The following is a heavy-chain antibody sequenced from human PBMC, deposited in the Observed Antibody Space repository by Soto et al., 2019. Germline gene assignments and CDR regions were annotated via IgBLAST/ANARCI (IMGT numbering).Heavy chain of an antibody. Sequence: SVKVSCKASGGTFSSYAISWVRQAPGQGLEWMGGIIPIFGTANYAQKFQGRVTITADESTSTAYMELSSLRSEDTAVYYCARADTGGYYYYYGMDVWGQGTTVTVSS. J-gene: IGHJ6*02. CDR3: ARADTGGYYYYYGMDV. V-gene: IGHV1-69*13. CDR1: GGTFSSYA. D-gene: IGHD5-18*01. CDR2: IIPIFGTA.